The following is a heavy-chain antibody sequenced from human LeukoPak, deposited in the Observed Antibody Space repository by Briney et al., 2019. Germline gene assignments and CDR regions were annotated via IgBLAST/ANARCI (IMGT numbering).Heavy chain of an antibody. CDR3: ARGMTLIQRWLYYYYMDV. CDR2: IIPIFGTA. CDR1: GGTFSSYA. Sequence: SVKVSCKASGGTFSSYAISWVRQAPGQGLEWMGGIIPIFGTANNAQKFQGRATITRNTSISTAYMELSSLRSEDTAVYYCARGMTLIQRWLYYYYMDVCGKGTTVTVSS. V-gene: IGHV1-69*05. J-gene: IGHJ6*03. D-gene: IGHD5-18*01.